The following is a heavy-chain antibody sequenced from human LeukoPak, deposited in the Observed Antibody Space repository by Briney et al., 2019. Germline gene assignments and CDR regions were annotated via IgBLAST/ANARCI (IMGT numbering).Heavy chain of an antibody. CDR3: ARLNYGEKLFDY. Sequence: SETLSLTCAVSGGSISSSRYYWGWIRQPPGKGLEWIASIYYSGSTYYNPSLKSRVTISVDTSKNQFSLRLTSVTAADTAVYYCARLNYGEKLFDYWGQGTLVTVSS. CDR1: GGSISSSRYY. V-gene: IGHV4-39*01. D-gene: IGHD4-17*01. CDR2: IYYSGST. J-gene: IGHJ4*02.